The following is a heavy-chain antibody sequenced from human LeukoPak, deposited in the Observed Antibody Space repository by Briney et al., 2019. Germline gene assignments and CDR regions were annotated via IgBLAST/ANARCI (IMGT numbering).Heavy chain of an antibody. CDR1: GYALRNYS. D-gene: IGHD2-15*01. CDR3: ARRQCSGGSCYYFDS. Sequence: GESRQIYCIGFGYALRNYSIGWMRQMTGKGLEWMGIIHPGDSSTRYSPSLQGQVTILSDKSIDTAYLQWSSLKASDTAMYYCARRQCSGGSCYYFDSWGQGTLVTVSS. J-gene: IGHJ4*02. V-gene: IGHV5-51*01. CDR2: IHPGDSST.